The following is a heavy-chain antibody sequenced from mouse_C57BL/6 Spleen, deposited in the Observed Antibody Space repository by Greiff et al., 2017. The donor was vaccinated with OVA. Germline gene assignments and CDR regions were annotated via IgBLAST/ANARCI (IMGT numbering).Heavy chain of an antibody. CDR1: GYTFTDYY. Sequence: EVQLQQSGPELVKPGASVKISCKASGYTFTDYYMNWVKQSHGKSLEWIGDINPNNGGTSYHQKFKGKATLTVDKSSSTAYMELRSLTSEDSAVYYCARPLGRGFAYWGQGTLVTVAA. J-gene: IGHJ3*01. CDR2: INPNNGGT. CDR3: ARPLGRGFAY. V-gene: IGHV1-26*01. D-gene: IGHD4-1*01.